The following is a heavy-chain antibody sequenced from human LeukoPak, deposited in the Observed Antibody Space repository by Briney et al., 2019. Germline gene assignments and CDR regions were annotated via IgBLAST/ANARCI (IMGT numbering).Heavy chain of an antibody. CDR3: ARSRADHYHYYGMDV. CDR2: IIPIFGTA. Sequence: GSSVKVSCKASGGTFSTYAINWVRQAPGQGLEWMGGIIPIFGTANYAQRFQGRVTITADKSTTTAYMDLSSLRSEDTAVYYCARSRADHYHYYGMDVWGKGTTVTVSS. V-gene: IGHV1-69*06. D-gene: IGHD3-10*01. J-gene: IGHJ6*04. CDR1: GGTFSTYA.